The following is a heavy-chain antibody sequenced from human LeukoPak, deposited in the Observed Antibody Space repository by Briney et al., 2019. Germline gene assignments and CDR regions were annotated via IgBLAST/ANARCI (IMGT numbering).Heavy chain of an antibody. V-gene: IGHV3-30*04. J-gene: IGHJ4*02. CDR3: TLTTFGVVYYFDY. Sequence: SGGSLRLSCATSGFTFSSYAMHWVRQAPGKGLEWVALISYDGINQYYADSVKGRFIISRDNSKNTLYLQLNSLRLEDTAVYYCTLTTFGVVYYFDYWGQGTLATVSS. CDR2: ISYDGINQ. CDR1: GFTFSSYA. D-gene: IGHD1/OR15-1a*01.